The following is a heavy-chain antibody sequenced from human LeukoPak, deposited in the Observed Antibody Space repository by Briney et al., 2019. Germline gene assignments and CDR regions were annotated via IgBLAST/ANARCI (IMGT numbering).Heavy chain of an antibody. CDR2: IIPIFGTA. CDR1: GGTFSSYA. Sequence: SVEVSCKASGGTFSSYAISWVRQAPGQGLEWMGRIIPIFGTANYAQKFQGRVTITTDESTSTAYMELSSLRSEDTAVYYCARDVTIRGVIIPLGYWGQGTLVTVSS. CDR3: ARDVTIRGVIIPLGY. D-gene: IGHD3-10*01. V-gene: IGHV1-69*05. J-gene: IGHJ4*02.